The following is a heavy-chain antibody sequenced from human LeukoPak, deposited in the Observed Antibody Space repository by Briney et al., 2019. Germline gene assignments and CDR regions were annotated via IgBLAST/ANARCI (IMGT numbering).Heavy chain of an antibody. CDR3: ARGPGGRYFDWLSTPPHYFDY. V-gene: IGHV1-3*01. Sequence: ASVKVSCKASGYTFTSYAMHWVRQAPGQRLEWMGWINAGSGNTKYSQKFQGRVTITRDTSASTAYMELSSLRSEDTAVYYCARGPGGRYFDWLSTPPHYFDYWGQGTLVTVSS. J-gene: IGHJ4*02. CDR2: INAGSGNT. D-gene: IGHD3-9*01. CDR1: GYTFTSYA.